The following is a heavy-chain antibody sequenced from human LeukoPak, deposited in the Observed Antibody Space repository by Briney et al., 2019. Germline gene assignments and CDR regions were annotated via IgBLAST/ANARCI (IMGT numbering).Heavy chain of an antibody. CDR2: IWNDGSNK. V-gene: IGHV3-33*01. CDR3: ARVRRITIFGVVPDHGSAFDI. CDR1: GFTFSSYG. D-gene: IGHD3-3*01. Sequence: GRSLRLSCAASGFTFSSYGMHWVRQAPGKGLEWVAVIWNDGSNKYYADSIQVRFPISRDNSKNTLYLQMNSLRAEDTAVYYCARVRRITIFGVVPDHGSAFDIWGQGTMVTVSS. J-gene: IGHJ3*02.